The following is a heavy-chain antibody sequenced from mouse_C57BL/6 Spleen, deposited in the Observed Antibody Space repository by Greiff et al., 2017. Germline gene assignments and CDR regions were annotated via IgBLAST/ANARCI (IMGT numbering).Heavy chain of an antibody. CDR3: ARCATVVATYPYYFDY. J-gene: IGHJ2*01. CDR1: GYTFTDYY. V-gene: IGHV1-76*01. Sequence: QVQLKESGAELVRPGASVKLSCKASGYTFTDYYINWVKQRPGQGLEWIARIYPGSGNTYYNEKFKGKATLTAEKSSSTAYMQLSSLTSEDSAVYFCARCATVVATYPYYFDYWGQGTTLTVSS. D-gene: IGHD1-1*01. CDR2: IYPGSGNT.